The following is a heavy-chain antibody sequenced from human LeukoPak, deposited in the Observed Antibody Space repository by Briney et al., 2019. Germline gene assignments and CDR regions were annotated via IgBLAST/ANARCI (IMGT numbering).Heavy chain of an antibody. J-gene: IGHJ4*02. V-gene: IGHV1-46*01. Sequence: ASVKVSCKASGYTFTSYYIHWVRQAPGRGLEWMGIINPSGGSTSYAQKFQGRLTMTRDTSTYTVYVELSSLRSEDTAVYYCARDFSSSGYQFDYWGQGTLVTVSS. CDR3: ARDFSSSGYQFDY. CDR2: INPSGGST. CDR1: GYTFTSYY. D-gene: IGHD3-22*01.